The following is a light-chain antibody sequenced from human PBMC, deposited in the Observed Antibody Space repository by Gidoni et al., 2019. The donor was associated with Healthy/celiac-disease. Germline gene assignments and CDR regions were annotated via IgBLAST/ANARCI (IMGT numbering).Light chain of an antibody. Sequence: DIQMTQSPSTLSASVGDRVTITCRASQSISSWLAWYQQKPGKAPKLLIYKASSLESGVPSRFGGSGSGTEFTLTISSLQPDDFATYYCQQYNSYSATFGQXTKVEIK. J-gene: IGKJ1*01. CDR2: KAS. CDR3: QQYNSYSAT. V-gene: IGKV1-5*03. CDR1: QSISSW.